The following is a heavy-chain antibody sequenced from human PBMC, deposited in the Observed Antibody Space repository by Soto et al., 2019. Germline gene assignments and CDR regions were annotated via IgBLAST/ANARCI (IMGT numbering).Heavy chain of an antibody. CDR1: GYTFTGYY. Sequence: ASVKVSCKASGYTFTGYYMHWVRQAPGQGLEWMGWINPNSGGTNYAQKFQGWVTMTRDTSISTAYMELSRLRSDDTAVYYCASDTMDNCFFSSGYCDHRDGKDVWGQGTTVTVS. V-gene: IGHV1-2*04. CDR3: ASDTMDNCFFSSGYCDHRDGKDV. J-gene: IGHJ6*02. D-gene: IGHD3-10*01. CDR2: INPNSGGT.